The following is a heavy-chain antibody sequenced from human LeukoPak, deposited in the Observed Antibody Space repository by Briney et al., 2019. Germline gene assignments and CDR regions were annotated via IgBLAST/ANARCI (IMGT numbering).Heavy chain of an antibody. CDR2: INPNSGGT. V-gene: IGHV1-2*02. D-gene: IGHD5-12*01. Sequence: ASVKVSCKASGYTFTGYYMHWVRQAPGQGLEWTGWINPNSGGTNYAQKFRGRVTMTRDTSISTAYMELSRLRSDDTAVYYCARVSEDIVATDFDYWGQGTLVTVSS. J-gene: IGHJ4*02. CDR3: ARVSEDIVATDFDY. CDR1: GYTFTGYY.